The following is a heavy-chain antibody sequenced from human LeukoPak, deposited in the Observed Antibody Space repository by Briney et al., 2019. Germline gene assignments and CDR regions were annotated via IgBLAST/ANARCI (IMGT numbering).Heavy chain of an antibody. V-gene: IGHV1-3*01. CDR3: ARYSGSYYYFDY. D-gene: IGHD1-26*01. CDR2: INVGNGYT. J-gene: IGHJ4*02. CDR1: GYTFTNYA. Sequence: ASVKVSCKASGYTFTNYAIHWVRQAPGQSLEWMGWINVGNGYTKYSQRFQGRVTITRDTSASTIYMELSSLRSEDTAVYYCARYSGSYYYFDYWGQGTLVTVSS.